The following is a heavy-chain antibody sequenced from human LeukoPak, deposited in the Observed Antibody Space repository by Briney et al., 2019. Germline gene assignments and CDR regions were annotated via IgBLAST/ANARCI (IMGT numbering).Heavy chain of an antibody. D-gene: IGHD1-26*01. CDR3: VRAVYSGSYYDY. Sequence: ASVKVSCKASGYTFTSYGISWVRQAPGQGLEWMGWISAYNGNTNYAQKLQGRVTMTRDTSTSTVYMELSSLRSEDTAVYYCVRAVYSGSYYDYWGQGTLVTVSS. CDR2: ISAYNGNT. J-gene: IGHJ4*02. CDR1: GYTFTSYG. V-gene: IGHV1-18*01.